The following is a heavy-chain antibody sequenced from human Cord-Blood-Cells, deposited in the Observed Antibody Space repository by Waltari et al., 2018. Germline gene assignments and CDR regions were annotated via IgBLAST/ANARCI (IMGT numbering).Heavy chain of an antibody. CDR2: IRPSRGDT. V-gene: IGHV1-2*02. Sequence: QVQLVQSGAEVKKPGASVKVSCKASGYTFTGYYMHWVRQAPGQGLEWMGWIRPSRGDTNDGQKGHGRVTKTRDTSISATYMELGRLRSDDTAVYYCARDRSYSEYFQHCDQGTLVTVSS. D-gene: IGHD4-4*01. J-gene: IGHJ1*01. CDR1: GYTFTGYY. CDR3: ARDRSYSEYFQH.